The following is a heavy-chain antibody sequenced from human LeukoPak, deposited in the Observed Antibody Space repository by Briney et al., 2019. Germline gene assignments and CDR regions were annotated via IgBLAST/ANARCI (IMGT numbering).Heavy chain of an antibody. Sequence: PSETLSLTCTVSGGSISSYYWSWIRQPPGKGLEWIGYIYYSGSTNYNPSLKSRVTISVDTSKNQFSPKLSSVTAADTAVYYCATDSSGYYYPFDYWGQGTLVTVSS. D-gene: IGHD3-22*01. J-gene: IGHJ4*02. CDR3: ATDSSGYYYPFDY. V-gene: IGHV4-59*01. CDR1: GGSISSYY. CDR2: IYYSGST.